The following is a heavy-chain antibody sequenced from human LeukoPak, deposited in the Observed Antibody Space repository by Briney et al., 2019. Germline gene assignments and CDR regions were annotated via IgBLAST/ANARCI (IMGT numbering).Heavy chain of an antibody. Sequence: PGGPLRLSCAASGFTFSSYGMHWVRQAPGKGLEWVAVIWYDGSNKYYADSVKGRFTISRDNSKNTLYLQMNSLRAEDTAVYYCAKGRYYYDSSGYHDYWGQGTLVTVSS. D-gene: IGHD3-22*01. V-gene: IGHV3-33*06. CDR3: AKGRYYYDSSGYHDY. CDR1: GFTFSSYG. J-gene: IGHJ4*02. CDR2: IWYDGSNK.